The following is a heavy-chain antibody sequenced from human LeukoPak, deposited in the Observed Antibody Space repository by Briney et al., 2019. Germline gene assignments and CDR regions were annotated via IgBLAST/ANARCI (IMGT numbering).Heavy chain of an antibody. Sequence: ASVKVSFTASGYTFTIYGVSWVRQAPGQGLEWMGWISAHNGHTNYAQKLQGRVTMTTDTSTSTAYMELRSLRSDDTAVYYCARGGRSGSYGSVDYWGQGTLVTVSS. V-gene: IGHV1-18*01. CDR2: ISAHNGHT. J-gene: IGHJ4*02. CDR1: GYTFTIYG. D-gene: IGHD1-26*01. CDR3: ARGGRSGSYGSVDY.